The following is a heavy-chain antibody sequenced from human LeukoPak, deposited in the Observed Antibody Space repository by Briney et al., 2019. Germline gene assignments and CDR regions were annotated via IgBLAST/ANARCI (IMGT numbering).Heavy chain of an antibody. CDR3: ARDSSTYYYGSGSYGGSVDY. V-gene: IGHV3-30*02. D-gene: IGHD3-10*01. J-gene: IGHJ4*02. CDR2: IRYDESNK. Sequence: GSLRLSCAASGFTFSSYGMHWVRQAPGKGLEWVTFIRYDESNKYYADSVKGRFTISRDNSKNTLYLQMNSLRAEDTAVYYCARDSSTYYYGSGSYGGSVDYWGQGTLVTVSS. CDR1: GFTFSSYG.